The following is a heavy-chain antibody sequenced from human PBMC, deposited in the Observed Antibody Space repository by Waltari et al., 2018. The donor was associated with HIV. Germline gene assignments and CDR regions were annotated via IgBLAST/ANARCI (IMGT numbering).Heavy chain of an antibody. V-gene: IGHV1-8*01. J-gene: IGHJ5*02. D-gene: IGHD1-26*01. Sequence: QVQLVQSGAEVKQPGASVKVSCKASGYICNNYDINWVRQATGQGREWMGWMNPTRRNTGYAQKFQGRVTMTRDTPITTAYMELSSLKSEDTAVYYCARAVNAVGAPHWFAPWGQGTLVTVSS. CDR1: GYICNNYD. CDR3: ARAVNAVGAPHWFAP. CDR2: MNPTRRNT.